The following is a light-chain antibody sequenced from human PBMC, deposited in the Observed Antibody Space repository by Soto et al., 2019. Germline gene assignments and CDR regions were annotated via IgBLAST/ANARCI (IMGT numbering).Light chain of an antibody. CDR1: QSVSSTC. J-gene: IGKJ1*01. CDR3: QQYGTSPQT. Sequence: EIVLTQSPGTLSLSPGERANISCRASQSVSSTCLAWYQQKPGQAPRLLVYGASSRATAIPDRFSGSGSGTDFTLTISRLEPEDFAVYYCQQYGTSPQTFGQGTKV. V-gene: IGKV3-20*01. CDR2: GAS.